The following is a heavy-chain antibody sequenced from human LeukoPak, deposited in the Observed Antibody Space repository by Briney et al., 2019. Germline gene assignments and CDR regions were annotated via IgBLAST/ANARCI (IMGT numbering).Heavy chain of an antibody. D-gene: IGHD3-22*01. Sequence: GGSLRLSCAASGFTFSNYAMSWVRQAPGKGLEWVSTIRGSGGSTYYADSVKGRFTISRDNSKNTLYLQMNSLRAEDTAVYYCARTALWVTDMIPVAPFDPWGQGTLVTVSS. CDR1: GFTFSNYA. J-gene: IGHJ5*02. CDR2: IRGSGGST. CDR3: ARTALWVTDMIPVAPFDP. V-gene: IGHV3-23*01.